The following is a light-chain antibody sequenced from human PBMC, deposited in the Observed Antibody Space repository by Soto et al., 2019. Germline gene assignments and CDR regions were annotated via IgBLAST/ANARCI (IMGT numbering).Light chain of an antibody. J-gene: IGKJ3*01. CDR2: GAS. CDR3: QQYGSSPPFT. CDR1: QSVSSSY. V-gene: IGKV3-20*01. Sequence: EIVLTQSPGTLSLSPGERATLSCRARQSVSSSYLAWYQQKPGQAPRLLIYGASSRATGIPDRFSGSESGTDFTLTNSRLEPEDFAVYYCQQYGSSPPFTFGPGTKVDIK.